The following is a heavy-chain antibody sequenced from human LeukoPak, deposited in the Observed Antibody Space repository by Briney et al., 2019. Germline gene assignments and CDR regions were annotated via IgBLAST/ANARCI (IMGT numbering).Heavy chain of an antibody. CDR3: ARDLAYSRLDY. CDR2: INPDGNKK. J-gene: IGHJ4*02. CDR1: GLTFSSSW. V-gene: IGHV3-7*01. D-gene: IGHD5-18*01. Sequence: GGSLRLSCAVSGLTFSSSWMDWVRQAPGKGLEWVASINPDGNKKYSADSVKGRFTISGDNAENSLYLQMNSLRVEDTAFYYCARDLAYSRLDYWGQGMLVTVSS.